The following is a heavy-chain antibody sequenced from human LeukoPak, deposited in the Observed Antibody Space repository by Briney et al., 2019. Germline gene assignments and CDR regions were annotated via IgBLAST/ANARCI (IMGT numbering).Heavy chain of an antibody. CDR3: ARDHTVTLPTIFYYYYYGMDV. CDR1: GYTFTSHG. V-gene: IGHV1-18*01. CDR2: ISAYNGNT. D-gene: IGHD4-11*01. J-gene: IGHJ6*02. Sequence: GASVKVSCKASGYTFTSHGISWVRQAPGQGLEWVGWISAYNGNTNYAQKLQGRVTMTTDTSTSTAYMELRSLRSDDTAVYYCARDHTVTLPTIFYYYYYGMDVWGQGTTVTVSS.